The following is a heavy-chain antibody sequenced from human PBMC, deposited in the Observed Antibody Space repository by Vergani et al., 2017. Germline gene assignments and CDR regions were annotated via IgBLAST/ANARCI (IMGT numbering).Heavy chain of an antibody. D-gene: IGHD3-3*01. CDR3: ARDLRLMYNRFDP. V-gene: IGHV3-33*08. CDR1: GFSLSRFW. J-gene: IGHJ5*02. CDR2: IWYDGRNK. Sequence: VQLVESGGGLVQPGGSLRLSCAASGFSLSRFWMSWVRQAPGKGLEWVAVIWYDGRNKQYADSVKGRFTVSRDNSQSTLYLQMNSLRAEDTAMYYCARDLRLMYNRFDPWGQGTLVTVSS.